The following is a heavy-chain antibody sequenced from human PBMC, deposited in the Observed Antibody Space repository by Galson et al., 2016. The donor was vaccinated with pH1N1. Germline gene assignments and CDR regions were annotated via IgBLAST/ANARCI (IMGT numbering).Heavy chain of an antibody. J-gene: IGHJ4*02. D-gene: IGHD6-13*01. CDR1: GFTLSDYY. CDR2: IGSSGNV. V-gene: IGHV3-11*01. CDR3: AREWGIGAAGPLDS. Sequence: SLRLSCAASGFTLSDYYMNWIRETPERGLEWLSSIGSSGNVAYADSVKGRFPISRDNAQNSLLLQMDSLRVDDTALYYCAREWGIGAAGPLDSWGQGALVIASS.